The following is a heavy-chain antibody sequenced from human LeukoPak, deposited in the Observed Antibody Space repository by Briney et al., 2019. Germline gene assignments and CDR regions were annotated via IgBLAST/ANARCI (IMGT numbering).Heavy chain of an antibody. D-gene: IGHD3-22*01. CDR3: ASPSKLVISRGGFDM. J-gene: IGHJ3*02. V-gene: IGHV4-39*01. Sequence: PSETLSLTCTVSGGSSSDTTYYWAWIRQPPGKGLEWIGSIYFSETKYNPSLKSRITISGDTSKKQFSLKLSSVTAADTAVYYCASPSKLVISRGGFDMWGQGTMVTVSA. CDR2: IYFSET. CDR1: GGSSSDTTYY.